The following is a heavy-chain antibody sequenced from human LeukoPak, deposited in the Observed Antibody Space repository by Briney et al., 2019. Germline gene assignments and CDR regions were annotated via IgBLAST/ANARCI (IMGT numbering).Heavy chain of an antibody. Sequence: SETLSLTCTVSGGSISSSSYYWGWIRQPPGKGLEWIGSLYYSGSTYQNPSLKSRVTISVDTSKNQFSLKLSSVTAADTAVYYCARGSGSSGWPAYYYYGMDVWGQGTTVTVSS. D-gene: IGHD6-19*01. CDR2: LYYSGST. CDR3: ARGSGSSGWPAYYYYGMDV. CDR1: GGSISSSSYY. V-gene: IGHV4-39*07. J-gene: IGHJ6*02.